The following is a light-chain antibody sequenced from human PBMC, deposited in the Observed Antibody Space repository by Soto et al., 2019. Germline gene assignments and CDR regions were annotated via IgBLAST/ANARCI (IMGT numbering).Light chain of an antibody. Sequence: EIVMTQSPATLSVSPGERATLSCRASQSVSSNLAWYQQKPGQAPRLLIYGASTRATGIPARFSGSGSGTEFTLTISSLQSEDVAVYYCQQYYSSSLTFGGGTKVEIK. J-gene: IGKJ4*01. CDR1: QSVSSN. V-gene: IGKV3-15*01. CDR3: QQYYSSSLT. CDR2: GAS.